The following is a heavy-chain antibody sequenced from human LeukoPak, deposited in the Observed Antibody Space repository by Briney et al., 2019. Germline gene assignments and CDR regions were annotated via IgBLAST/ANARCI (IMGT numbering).Heavy chain of an antibody. CDR3: AKDHGVEMATNYFDY. CDR1: GFTFSNYA. CDR2: ISSSGGST. Sequence: PGGSLRLSCAASGFTFSNYAMSWVRQAPGKGLEWVSAISSSGGSTYYADSVKGRFTISRDDSKNTLYLQMNSLRAEDTAVYYCAKDHGVEMATNYFDYWGQGTLVTVSS. J-gene: IGHJ4*02. V-gene: IGHV3-23*01. D-gene: IGHD5-24*01.